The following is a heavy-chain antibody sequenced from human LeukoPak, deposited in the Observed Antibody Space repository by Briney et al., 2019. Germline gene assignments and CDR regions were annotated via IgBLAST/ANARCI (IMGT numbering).Heavy chain of an antibody. V-gene: IGHV3-23*01. Sequence: PGGSLRLSCAASGFTFSSYGMSWVRQAPGKGLEWVSAISGSGGSTYYADSVKGRFTISRDNSKNSLYLQMNSLRAEDTAVYYCARTGVGSSSWNYWGQGTLVTVSS. D-gene: IGHD6-13*01. J-gene: IGHJ4*02. CDR3: ARTGVGSSSWNY. CDR2: ISGSGGST. CDR1: GFTFSSYG.